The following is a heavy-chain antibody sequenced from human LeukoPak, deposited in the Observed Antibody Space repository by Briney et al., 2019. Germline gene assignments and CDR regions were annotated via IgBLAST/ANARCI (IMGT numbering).Heavy chain of an antibody. CDR2: ISFSESAI. CDR1: GFTFSGYG. Sequence: GGSLRLSCAASGFTFSGYGMNWVRQAPGKGLEWVSYISFSESAIYYADSVKGRFTISRDNAKNSLYLQMNSLRAEDTAVFYCARDGTYTDYDPDFDIWGQGTLVTVSS. CDR3: ARDGTYTDYDPDFDI. V-gene: IGHV3-48*01. D-gene: IGHD5-12*01. J-gene: IGHJ4*02.